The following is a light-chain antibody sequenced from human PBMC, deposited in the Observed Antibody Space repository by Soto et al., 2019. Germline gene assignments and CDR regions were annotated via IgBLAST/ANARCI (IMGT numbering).Light chain of an antibody. CDR3: HQYGSSSYT. CDR1: QSVSSSY. Sequence: EIVLTQSPGTLSLSPGERATLSCRASQSVSSSYLAWYQQTPGQAPRLLIYGASSRATGIPDRFSGSGSGTDFTLTISRLEPEDFAVYYCHQYGSSSYTFGRGTKVDIK. CDR2: GAS. J-gene: IGKJ2*01. V-gene: IGKV3-20*01.